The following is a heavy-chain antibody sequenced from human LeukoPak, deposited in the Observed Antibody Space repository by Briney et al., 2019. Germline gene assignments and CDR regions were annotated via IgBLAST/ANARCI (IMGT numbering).Heavy chain of an antibody. CDR2: IKQDGSEK. V-gene: IGHV3-7*01. J-gene: IGHJ4*02. D-gene: IGHD5-24*01. Sequence: GGSLRLSCAASGFTFSSYWMSWVRQAPGKGLEWVANIKQDGSEKYYVDSVKGRFTISRDNAKNSLYLQMNSLRAEDTAVYYCARDKRGRWLLFDYWGQGTLVTVSS. CDR3: ARDKRGRWLLFDY. CDR1: GFTFSSYW.